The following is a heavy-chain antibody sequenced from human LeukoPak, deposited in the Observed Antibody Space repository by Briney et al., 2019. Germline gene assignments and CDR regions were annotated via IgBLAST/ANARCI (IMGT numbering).Heavy chain of an antibody. CDR1: GFTFSNYW. CDR2: IKQDGSEK. J-gene: IGHJ3*01. D-gene: IGHD6-19*01. CDR3: ATSQTTSGRYGNTFDV. V-gene: IGHV3-7*01. Sequence: GGSLRLSCAASGFTFSNYWMSWGRQAPGKGLEWVANIKQDGSEKYYVDSVKGRFTISRDNAKNSLYLQMNSLRAEDTAVYYCATSQTTSGRYGNTFDVWGQGTMVTISS.